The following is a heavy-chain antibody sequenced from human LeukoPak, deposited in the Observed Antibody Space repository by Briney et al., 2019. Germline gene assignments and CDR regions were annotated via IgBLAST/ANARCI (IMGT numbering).Heavy chain of an antibody. CDR2: IYLGDSDT. J-gene: IGHJ3*02. V-gene: IGHV5-51*01. CDR1: GYRFTSYW. CDR3: ARRYYGDYVNAFDI. D-gene: IGHD4-17*01. Sequence: GESLNISCKASGYRFTSYWIGWVRQMPGKGLEWVGSIYLGDSDTRYSPSFQGQVTISADKSISTAYLQWSSLKASDSAMYYCARRYYGDYVNAFDIWGQGTMVTVSS.